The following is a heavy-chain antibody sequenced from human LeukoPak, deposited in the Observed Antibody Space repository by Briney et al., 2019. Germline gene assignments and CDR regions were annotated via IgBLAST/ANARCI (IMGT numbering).Heavy chain of an antibody. V-gene: IGHV4-59*02. CDR2: IYYSGST. CDR1: GGSVSSYY. CDR3: ARDNWNYGSSMDV. Sequence: SETLSLTCTVSGGSVSSYYWSWIRQPPGRGLEWIGYIYYSGSTNYNPSLKSRVTISVDTSKNQFSLKLSSVTAADTAVYHCARDNWNYGSSMDVWGQGTTVTVSS. J-gene: IGHJ6*02. D-gene: IGHD1-7*01.